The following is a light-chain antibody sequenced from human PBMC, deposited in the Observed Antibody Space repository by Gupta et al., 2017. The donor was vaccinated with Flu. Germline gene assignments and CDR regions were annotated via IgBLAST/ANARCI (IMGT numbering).Light chain of an antibody. J-gene: IGKJ1*01. V-gene: IGKV1-39*01. CDR3: QQSYSTPRT. CDR2: AAS. CDR1: QSISSQ. Sequence: DIQMTQSPSSLSASVEDRVTITRRRSQSISSQLNWYQQKPGKAPKLLIYAASSLQSGVPSRFSGSGSGTDFTLTISSLQPEDFASYYCQQSYSTPRTFGQGTKLEIK.